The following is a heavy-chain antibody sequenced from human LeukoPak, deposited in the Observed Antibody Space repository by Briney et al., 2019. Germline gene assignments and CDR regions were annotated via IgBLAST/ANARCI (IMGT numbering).Heavy chain of an antibody. CDR1: GFTFSSYW. CDR3: ARGPIVVVPAASYMDV. Sequence: GGSLRLSCAASGFTFSSYWMHWFRQAPGKGLVWVSRINSDGSSTSYADSVKGRFTISRDNAKNTLYLQMNSLRAEDTAVYYCARGPIVVVPAASYMDVWGKGTTVTISS. V-gene: IGHV3-74*01. J-gene: IGHJ6*03. D-gene: IGHD2-2*01. CDR2: INSDGSST.